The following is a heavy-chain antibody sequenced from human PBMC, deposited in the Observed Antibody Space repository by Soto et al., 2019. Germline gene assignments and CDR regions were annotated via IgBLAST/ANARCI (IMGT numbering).Heavy chain of an antibody. V-gene: IGHV4-38-2*02. CDR3: ARTDNVGYYPY. CDR2: IYHSGTT. J-gene: IGHJ1*01. CDR1: GASIAGSSY. D-gene: IGHD3-3*01. Sequence: SETLSLTCSVSGASIAGSSYWSWIRQSPGEGLVWIGSIYHSGTTYYNPSLESRVIISVDTSESRFALRLTSVTAADSAVYDCARTDNVGYYPYLGQGTLVTVSS.